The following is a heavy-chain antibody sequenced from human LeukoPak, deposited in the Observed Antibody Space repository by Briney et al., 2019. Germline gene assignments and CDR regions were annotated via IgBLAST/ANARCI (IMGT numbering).Heavy chain of an antibody. D-gene: IGHD3-16*01. J-gene: IGHJ6*03. CDR3: ERARSSSGGLYFYYYYMDV. CDR1: GFTYSSYS. Sequence: GGSLRFSCAASGFTYSSYSMNWVRQAPGKGLEWVSYISSSSNSIYYADSVKGRFTISRDYAKNTLYLQMSRLRAEDTAVYYCERARSSSGGLYFYYYYMDVWGIGTAVTVS. CDR2: ISSSSNSI. V-gene: IGHV3-48*01.